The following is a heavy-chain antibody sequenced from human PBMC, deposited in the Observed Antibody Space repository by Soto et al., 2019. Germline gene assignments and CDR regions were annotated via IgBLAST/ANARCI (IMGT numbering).Heavy chain of an antibody. CDR2: IYHSGAT. CDR3: ARDLGTGTDF. D-gene: IGHD1-1*01. J-gene: IGHJ4*02. CDR1: GDSISSSNW. V-gene: IGHV4-4*02. Sequence: QVQLQESGPGLVKPSGTLSLTCAVSGDSISSSNWWSCVRQAPGKGLEWIGEIYHSGATTYNPSHKSRATISVDPSKSHFSLKLTSVTAADTAVYFCARDLGTGTDFWGRGTLVTVAS.